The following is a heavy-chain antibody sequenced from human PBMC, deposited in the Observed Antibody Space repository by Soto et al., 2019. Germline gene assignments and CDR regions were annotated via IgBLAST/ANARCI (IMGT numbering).Heavy chain of an antibody. J-gene: IGHJ4*02. D-gene: IGHD3-10*01. CDR3: ATLPDWGSGSN. CDR2: IYYSGNT. Sequence: QLQLQESGPGLVKPSETLSLTCTVSGGSIRSSSYYWGWLRQSPGRGLEWIGNIYYSGNTYYNSSLNSRVTISLDASKNQFSLKLSSVTAADTAVYYCATLPDWGSGSNWGKGTLVTVSS. CDR1: GGSIRSSSYY. V-gene: IGHV4-39*01.